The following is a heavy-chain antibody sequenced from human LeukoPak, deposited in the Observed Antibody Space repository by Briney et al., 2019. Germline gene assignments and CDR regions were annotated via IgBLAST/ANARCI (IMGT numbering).Heavy chain of an antibody. V-gene: IGHV3-7*01. D-gene: IGHD2-15*01. CDR1: GFSFSAYW. Sequence: PGGSLRLSCAASGFSFSAYWMTWVRQAPGTGLEWVANINPAGTETYYVDPVKGRFTISRDNAKNWLYLQMNSLRAANTAVSYCARFGYVAAVDLWGQGTLVTVSS. CDR2: INPAGTET. J-gene: IGHJ4*02. CDR3: ARFGYVAAVDL.